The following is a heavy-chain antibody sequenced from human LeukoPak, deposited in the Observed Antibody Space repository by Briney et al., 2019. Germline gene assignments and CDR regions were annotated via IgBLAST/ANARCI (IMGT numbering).Heavy chain of an antibody. CDR3: ARLTPWFGEATLYFQH. D-gene: IGHD3-10*01. CDR1: GYSFTSYW. Sequence: GESLKISCKGSGYSFTSYWISWVRQMPGKGLEWMGRIDPSGSYTNYSPSFQGHVTISADKSISTAYLQWSSLKASDTAMYYCARLTPWFGEATLYFQHWGQGTLVTVSS. J-gene: IGHJ1*01. CDR2: IDPSGSYT. V-gene: IGHV5-10-1*01.